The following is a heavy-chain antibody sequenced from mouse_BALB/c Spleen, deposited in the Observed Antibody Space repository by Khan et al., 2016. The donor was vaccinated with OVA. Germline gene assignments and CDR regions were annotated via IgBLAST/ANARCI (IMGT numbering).Heavy chain of an antibody. CDR2: IWSDGNT. Sequence: QVQLKQSGPGLVAPSQSLSITCTVSGSSSTSYGVSWARQTPGKGLEWLGVIWSDGNTNYHSSLKSRLTITQDNSKSQVPLKLHSLQTDDTATDYCARIFYGDDWFAYWGQGTLVTVSA. CDR1: GSSSTSYG. V-gene: IGHV2-3*01. J-gene: IGHJ3*01. D-gene: IGHD2-13*01. CDR3: ARIFYGDDWFAY.